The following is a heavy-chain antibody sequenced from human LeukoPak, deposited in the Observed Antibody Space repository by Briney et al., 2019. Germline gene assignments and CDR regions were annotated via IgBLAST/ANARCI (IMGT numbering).Heavy chain of an antibody. J-gene: IGHJ4*02. V-gene: IGHV1-69*13. CDR3: AREGARGEWLRPGSLYYFDY. Sequence: SVKVSCKASGGTFSSYAISWVRQAPGQGLEWMGGIIPIFGTANYAQKFQGRVTITADESTSTAYMELSSLRSEDTAVYYCAREGARGEWLRPGSLYYFDYWGQGTLVTVSS. CDR2: IIPIFGTA. D-gene: IGHD5-12*01. CDR1: GGTFSSYA.